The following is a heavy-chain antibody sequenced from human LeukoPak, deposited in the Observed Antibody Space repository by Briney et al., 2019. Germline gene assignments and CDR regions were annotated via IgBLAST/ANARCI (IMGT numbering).Heavy chain of an antibody. CDR3: ARRMVRGVIIKRYYYYMDV. CDR1: GGSISSGSYY. J-gene: IGHJ6*03. Sequence: SETLSLTCTVSGGSISSGSYYWSWIRQPAGKGLEWIGRIYTSGSTNYNPSLKSRVTISVDTSKNQFSLKLSSVTAADTAVYYCARRMVRGVIIKRYYYYMDVWGKGTTVTISS. V-gene: IGHV4-61*02. CDR2: IYTSGST. D-gene: IGHD3-10*01.